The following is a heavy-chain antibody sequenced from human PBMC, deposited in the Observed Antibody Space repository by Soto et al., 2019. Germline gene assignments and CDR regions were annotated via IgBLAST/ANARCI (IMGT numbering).Heavy chain of an antibody. CDR3: ARGSSWYSNYHLTNPLGFDP. J-gene: IGHJ5*02. D-gene: IGHD4-4*01. CDR1: GFTFSSYS. V-gene: IGHV3-21*01. Sequence: GGSLRLSCAASGFTFSSYSMNWVRQAPGKGLEWVSSISSSSSYIYYADSVKGRFTISRDNAKNSLYLQMNSLRAEDTAVYYCARGSSWYSNYHLTNPLGFDPWGQGTLVTVSS. CDR2: ISSSSSYI.